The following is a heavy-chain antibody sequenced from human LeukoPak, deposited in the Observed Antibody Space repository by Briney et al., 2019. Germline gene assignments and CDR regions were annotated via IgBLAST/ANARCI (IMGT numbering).Heavy chain of an antibody. Sequence: SQTLSLTCTVSGGSISSGGYYWSWLRQHPGKGLEWIGYIYYSGSTYYNPSLKSRVTISVDTSKNQFSLKLSSVTAADTAVHYCARALIHGSGSFGYWGQGTLVTVSS. CDR2: IYYSGST. V-gene: IGHV4-31*03. D-gene: IGHD3-10*01. J-gene: IGHJ4*02. CDR1: GGSISSGGYY. CDR3: ARALIHGSGSFGY.